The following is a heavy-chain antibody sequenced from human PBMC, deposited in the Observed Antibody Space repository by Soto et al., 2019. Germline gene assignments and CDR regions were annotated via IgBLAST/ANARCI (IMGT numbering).Heavy chain of an antibody. D-gene: IGHD3-3*01. CDR1: GFTFNNYA. Sequence: EVQLVESGGGLVQPGRSLRLSCIASGFTFNNYAMHWVRQAPGKGLEWVSGISWNSGKIGYADSVKGRFTISRDNARNSLYLQIKSLRAEDTAFYYCAKRGNRHYDFWSDYWGQGTLVTVSS. CDR2: ISWNSGKI. V-gene: IGHV3-9*01. J-gene: IGHJ4*02. CDR3: AKRGNRHYDFWSDY.